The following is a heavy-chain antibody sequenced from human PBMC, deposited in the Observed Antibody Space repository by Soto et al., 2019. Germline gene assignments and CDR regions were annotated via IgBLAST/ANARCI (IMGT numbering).Heavy chain of an antibody. CDR3: ARDSRCSGGSCAFDP. CDR1: GFSFSSYA. V-gene: IGHV3-23*01. Sequence: GGSLRLSCAASGFSFSSYAMSWVRQAPGKGLEWLTGVSPSGLTTYYADSVKGRFTISRDNAKNSLYLQMNSLRAEDTAVYYCARDSRCSGGSCAFDPWGQGTLVTVSS. CDR2: VSPSGLTT. D-gene: IGHD2-15*01. J-gene: IGHJ5*02.